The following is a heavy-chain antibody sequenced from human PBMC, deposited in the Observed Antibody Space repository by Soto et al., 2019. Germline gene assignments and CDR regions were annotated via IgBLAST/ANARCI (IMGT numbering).Heavy chain of an antibody. CDR1: GCSFSSYA. D-gene: IGHD2-15*01. CDR2: ISHDGINK. V-gene: IGHV3-30-3*01. J-gene: IGHJ5*02. CDR3: APYCSGGSCYFNWFDP. Sequence: GGSLRLSCTASGCSFSSYAMYWFRQPPGKGLEWVAVISHDGINKYYADSVKGRFTISRDNSKNTLYLQMNSLRAEDTAVYLGAPYCSGGSCYFNWFDPWGQGTLVTVSS.